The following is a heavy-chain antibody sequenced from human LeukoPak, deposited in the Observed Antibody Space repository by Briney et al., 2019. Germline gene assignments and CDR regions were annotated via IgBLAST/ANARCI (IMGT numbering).Heavy chain of an antibody. V-gene: IGHV3-21*01. CDR1: GFTFSSCG. Sequence: PGGSLRLSCAASGFTFSSCGFNWVRQAPGKGLEWVSSIGPTGTDRYYADSVRGRFTISRDNARNSMYLQMDSLRDEDTAVYYCATETIGRHYDYWGQGTLLTVSS. J-gene: IGHJ4*02. CDR3: ATETIGRHYDY. CDR2: IGPTGTDR. D-gene: IGHD1-14*01.